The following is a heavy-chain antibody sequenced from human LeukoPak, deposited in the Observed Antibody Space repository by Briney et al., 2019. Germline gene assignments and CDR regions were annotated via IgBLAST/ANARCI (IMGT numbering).Heavy chain of an antibody. CDR3: ARDSGTTGEVKFDP. CDR2: IYYSGNT. Sequence: PSETLSLTCTVSGVSISSSNSYWGWIRQPPGKGLEWIGSIYYSGNTYYNASLKSQVSIFIDTSKNQFSLRLTSVTAADTAVYYCARDSGTTGEVKFDPWGQGTLVTVSS. D-gene: IGHD3-10*01. CDR1: GVSISSSNSY. J-gene: IGHJ5*02. V-gene: IGHV4-39*02.